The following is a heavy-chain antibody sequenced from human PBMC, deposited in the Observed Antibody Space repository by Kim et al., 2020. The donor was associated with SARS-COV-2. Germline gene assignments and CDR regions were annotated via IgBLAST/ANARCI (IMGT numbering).Heavy chain of an antibody. CDR1: GGSFSGYY. CDR3: ARGRKLLRGYYYYYYGMDV. Sequence: SETLSLTCAVYGGSFSGYYWSWIRQPPGKGLEWIGEINHSGSTNYNPSLKSRVTISVDTSKNQFSLKLSSVTAADTAVYYCARGRKLLRGYYYYYYGMDVWGQGTTVTVSS. CDR2: INHSGST. J-gene: IGHJ6*02. D-gene: IGHD2-15*01. V-gene: IGHV4-34*01.